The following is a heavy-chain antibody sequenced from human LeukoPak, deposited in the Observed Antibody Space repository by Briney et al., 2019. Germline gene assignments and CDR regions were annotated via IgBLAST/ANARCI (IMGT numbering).Heavy chain of an antibody. V-gene: IGHV1-8*03. J-gene: IGHJ6*03. D-gene: IGHD2-2*01. Sequence: ASVKVSXKASGYTFTSYDINWVRQATGQGLEWMGWMNPNSGNTGYAQKFQGRVTITRNTSISTAYMELSSLRSEDTAVYYCARRSIVVVPAAKYYYYYYMDVWGKGTTVTVSS. CDR3: ARRSIVVVPAAKYYYYYYMDV. CDR2: MNPNSGNT. CDR1: GYTFTSYD.